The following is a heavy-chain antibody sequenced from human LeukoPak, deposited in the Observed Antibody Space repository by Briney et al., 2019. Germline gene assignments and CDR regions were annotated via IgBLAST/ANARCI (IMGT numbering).Heavy chain of an antibody. J-gene: IGHJ4*02. V-gene: IGHV1-69*01. D-gene: IGHD3-22*01. CDR2: IIPIFGTA. CDR1: VRTYSSYA. CDR3: ARGVGEYYDISRAGFDY. Sequence: SVKVSCKASVRTYSSYAISWVRQAPGQGLEWMGGIIPIFGTANYAQKFQGRVTITADESTSTAYMELSSLRSEDTAVYYCARGVGEYYDISRAGFDYWGQGTLVTVSS.